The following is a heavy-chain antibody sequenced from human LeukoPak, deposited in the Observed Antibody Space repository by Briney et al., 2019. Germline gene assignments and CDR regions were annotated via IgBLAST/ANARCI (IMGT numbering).Heavy chain of an antibody. Sequence: PSETLSLTCTVSGGSISSYYWSWIRQPPGKGLERIGYIYYSGSTNYNPSLKSRVTISVDTSKNQFSLKLSSVTAADTAVYYCARDRWFGELLPFYWGQGTLVTVSS. J-gene: IGHJ4*02. CDR3: ARDRWFGELLPFY. D-gene: IGHD3-10*01. CDR1: GGSISSYY. CDR2: IYYSGST. V-gene: IGHV4-59*01.